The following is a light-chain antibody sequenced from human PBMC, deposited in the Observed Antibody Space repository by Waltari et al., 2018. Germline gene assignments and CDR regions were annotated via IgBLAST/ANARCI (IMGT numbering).Light chain of an antibody. J-gene: IGLJ3*02. CDR2: GKD. V-gene: IGLV3-19*01. CDR3: SSRNGRANQVV. CDR1: SLRTSY. Sequence: SSELTQDPAVSVALGQTVRITCQGDSLRTSYASWYQLKPGQAPVLVIYGKDKRASGIPDRISGYSSGATSSLTITGAQAEDDADYYCSSRNGRANQVVFAGGTKVTVL.